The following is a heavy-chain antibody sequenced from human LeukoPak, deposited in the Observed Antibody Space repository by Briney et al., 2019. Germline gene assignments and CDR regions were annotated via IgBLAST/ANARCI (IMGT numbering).Heavy chain of an antibody. D-gene: IGHD6-13*01. Sequence: SETLSLTCAVSGGSISSGGYSWSWIRQPPGKGLEWIGYIYHSGSTYYNPSLKSRVTISVDTSKNQFSLKLSSVTAADTAVYYCARDGSSSWYYSDYWGQGTLVTVSS. CDR1: GGSISSGGYS. CDR3: ARDGSSSWYYSDY. CDR2: IYHSGST. V-gene: IGHV4-30-2*01. J-gene: IGHJ4*02.